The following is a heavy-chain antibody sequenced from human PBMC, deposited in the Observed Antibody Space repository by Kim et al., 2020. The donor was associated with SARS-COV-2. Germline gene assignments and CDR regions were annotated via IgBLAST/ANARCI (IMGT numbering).Heavy chain of an antibody. D-gene: IGHD3-16*01. CDR2: ISGSGSDT. CDR1: GFTFSDFA. CDR3: APNQGSGKYYPSDH. V-gene: IGHV3-23*01. Sequence: GGSLRLSCAASGFTFSDFAMSWVRQAPGKGLQWVSGISGSGSDTYYTDSVKGRFTISRDNPKNTLYLQMNSLRAEDTAVYYCAPNQGSGKYYPSDHWGQGTMVTVSS. J-gene: IGHJ4*02.